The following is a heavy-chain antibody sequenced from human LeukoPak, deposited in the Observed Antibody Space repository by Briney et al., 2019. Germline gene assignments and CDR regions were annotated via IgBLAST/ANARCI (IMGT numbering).Heavy chain of an antibody. Sequence: GGSLRLSCAASGFTFSSYAMHWVRQAPGKGLEYVSAISSNGGSTYYANSVKGRFTISRHNSKNTLYLQMGSLRAEDMAVYYCAREAYCGGDCYPLNWYFDLWGRGTLVTVSS. V-gene: IGHV3-64*01. J-gene: IGHJ2*01. CDR2: ISSNGGST. CDR1: GFTFSSYA. CDR3: AREAYCGGDCYPLNWYFDL. D-gene: IGHD2-21*02.